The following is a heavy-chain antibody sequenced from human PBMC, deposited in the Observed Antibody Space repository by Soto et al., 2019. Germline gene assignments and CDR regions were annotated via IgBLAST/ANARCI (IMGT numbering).Heavy chain of an antibody. Sequence: GASVKVSFKASGYTFSNYGISWVRQAPGQGLEWMGWFSSYNGYARYAQNLQGRVTMTTDTSTSTAYMELWSLRSDDTAVYYCAREDSGGLDYWGQGTLVTVSS. CDR1: GYTFSNYG. CDR3: AREDSGGLDY. CDR2: FSSYNGYA. J-gene: IGHJ4*02. V-gene: IGHV1-18*01. D-gene: IGHD1-26*01.